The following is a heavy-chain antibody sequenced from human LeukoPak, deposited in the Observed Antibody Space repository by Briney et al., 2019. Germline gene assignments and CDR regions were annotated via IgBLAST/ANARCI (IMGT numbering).Heavy chain of an antibody. V-gene: IGHV1-69*05. Sequence: SVKVSCKASGGTFSSYAISWVRQAPGQRLEWMGGIIPIFGTANYAQKFQGRVTITTDESTSTAYMELSSLRSEDTAVYYCARGATTYYYGSGSCFDYWGQGTLVTVSS. CDR2: IIPIFGTA. CDR1: GGTFSSYA. D-gene: IGHD3-10*01. CDR3: ARGATTYYYGSGSCFDY. J-gene: IGHJ4*02.